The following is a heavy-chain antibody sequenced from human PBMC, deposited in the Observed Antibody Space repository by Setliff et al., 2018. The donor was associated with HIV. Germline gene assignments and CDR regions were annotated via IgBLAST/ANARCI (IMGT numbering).Heavy chain of an antibody. CDR3: ARGVRGSGTNMVRGLLYDFSFHYMDV. D-gene: IGHD3-10*01. V-gene: IGHV4-34*01. Sequence: SETLSLTCAVYNGSLSGFSWNWIRQPPGKGLEWIGEINHSGSANRNPSLMGRVTMSVDTAKNQFSLELSSVTAADTAVYFCARGVRGSGTNMVRGLLYDFSFHYMDVRGIGTTVTVSS. CDR1: NGSLSGFS. CDR2: INHSGSA. J-gene: IGHJ6*03.